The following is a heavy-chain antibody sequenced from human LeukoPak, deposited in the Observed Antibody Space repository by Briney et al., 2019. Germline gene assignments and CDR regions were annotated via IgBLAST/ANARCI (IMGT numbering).Heavy chain of an antibody. D-gene: IGHD5-18*01. Sequence: SETLSLTCTVSGGSISSYYWSWIRQPPGKGLEWIGYIYYSGRTNYNPSLKSRVTLSVDTSKNQFSLKLSSVTAADTAVYYCALGYSYGFDIWGQGTVVTVSS. V-gene: IGHV4-59*08. CDR1: GGSISSYY. CDR2: IYYSGRT. CDR3: ALGYSYGFDI. J-gene: IGHJ3*02.